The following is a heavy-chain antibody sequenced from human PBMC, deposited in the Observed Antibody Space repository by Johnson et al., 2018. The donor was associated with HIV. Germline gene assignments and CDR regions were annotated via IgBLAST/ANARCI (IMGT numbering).Heavy chain of an antibody. CDR3: ARGGNEIDAFDI. CDR2: ISSSGGTK. D-gene: IGHD1-1*01. CDR1: GFSFSDYY. V-gene: IGHV3-11*04. Sequence: QVQSVESGGGLVKPGGSLRLSCAASGFSFSDYYMTWIRQAPGKGLEWVSYISSSGGTKYYADSLKGRFTISRDNAKNSLYLQMNSLRVEDTAVYYCARGGNEIDAFDIWGQGTMVTVSS. J-gene: IGHJ3*02.